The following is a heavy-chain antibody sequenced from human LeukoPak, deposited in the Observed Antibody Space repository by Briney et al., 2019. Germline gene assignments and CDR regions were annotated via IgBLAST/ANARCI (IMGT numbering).Heavy chain of an antibody. D-gene: IGHD3-3*01. J-gene: IGHJ4*02. Sequence: GGSVTLSCAACRFTLISYEMNGLGPAAGRGVEWVSYISTSGSTIYYADSVKGRFTISRDNAKNSLYLQMNSLRAEDTAVYYCARVGAYYTCSFDYWGQGTLVTVSS. CDR2: ISTSGSTI. CDR3: ARVGAYYTCSFDY. CDR1: RFTLISYE. V-gene: IGHV3-48*03.